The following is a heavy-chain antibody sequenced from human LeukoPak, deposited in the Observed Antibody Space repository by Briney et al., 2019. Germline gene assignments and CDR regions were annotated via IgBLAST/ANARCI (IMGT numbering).Heavy chain of an antibody. V-gene: IGHV4-34*01. Sequence: SETLSLTCAVYGGSFSGYYWSWIRQPPGKGLEWIGEINHSGSTNYNPSLKSRVIISVDTSKNQFSLKLSSVTAADTAVYYCARRGRIVVVVAATSFDPWGQGTLVTVSS. CDR1: GGSFSGYY. CDR3: ARRGRIVVVVAATSFDP. J-gene: IGHJ5*02. CDR2: INHSGST. D-gene: IGHD2-15*01.